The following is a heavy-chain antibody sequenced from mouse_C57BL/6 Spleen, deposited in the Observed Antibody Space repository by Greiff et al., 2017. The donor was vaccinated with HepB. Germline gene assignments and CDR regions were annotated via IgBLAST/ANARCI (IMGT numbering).Heavy chain of an antibody. CDR1: GYTFTSYW. Sequence: QVQLQQPGAELVKPGASVKMSCKASGYTFTSYWITWVKQRPGQGLEWIGDIYPGSGSTNYNEKFKSKATLTVDTSSSTAYMQLSSLTSEDSAVYYCARVTTVALGFDYWGQGTTLTVSS. D-gene: IGHD1-1*01. CDR2: IYPGSGST. CDR3: ARVTTVALGFDY. V-gene: IGHV1-55*01. J-gene: IGHJ2*01.